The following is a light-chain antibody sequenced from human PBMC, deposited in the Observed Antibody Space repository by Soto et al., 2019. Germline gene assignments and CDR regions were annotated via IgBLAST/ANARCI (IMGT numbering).Light chain of an antibody. J-gene: IGLJ1*01. CDR1: NSDIGGYNY. V-gene: IGLV2-14*01. Sequence: QSVLTQPASVSGAPGQSITISCTGTNSDIGGYNYVSWHQQHPGKVPKLMIYDVSKRPSGVSNRFSGSKSGDTASLTISGLPAEDDADYYCSSYTRSSTHVFGSGTKVTVL. CDR3: SSYTRSSTHV. CDR2: DVS.